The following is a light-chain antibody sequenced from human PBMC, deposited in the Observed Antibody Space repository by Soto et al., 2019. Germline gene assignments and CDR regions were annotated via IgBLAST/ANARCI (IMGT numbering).Light chain of an antibody. CDR2: RNS. Sequence: QSVLTQPPSASGTPGQRVTISCSGRSSNIGSNFVYWYQHLPGTAPKLVIYRNSQRPSGVPDRFSGSKSGTSASLAISGLQSEDEADYYCAGWDDSLCGYVFGPGTKVTVL. V-gene: IGLV1-47*01. CDR3: AGWDDSLCGYV. CDR1: SSNIGSNF. J-gene: IGLJ1*01.